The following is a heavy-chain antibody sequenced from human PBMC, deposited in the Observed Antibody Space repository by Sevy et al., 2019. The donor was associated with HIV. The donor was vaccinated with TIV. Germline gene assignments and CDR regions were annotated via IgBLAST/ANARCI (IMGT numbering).Heavy chain of an antibody. CDR3: ARGTNYYESSGPSYFDY. Sequence: GGSLRLSCAASGFTFSDYYMSWIRQAPGKGLEWVSNIGSSGSNIYYAHSVRGRFTISRDNAKNSLYLQMNSLRAEDTAVYYCARGTNYYESSGPSYFDYWGQGTLVTVSS. CDR1: GFTFSDYY. D-gene: IGHD3-22*01. V-gene: IGHV3-11*01. J-gene: IGHJ4*02. CDR2: IGSSGSNI.